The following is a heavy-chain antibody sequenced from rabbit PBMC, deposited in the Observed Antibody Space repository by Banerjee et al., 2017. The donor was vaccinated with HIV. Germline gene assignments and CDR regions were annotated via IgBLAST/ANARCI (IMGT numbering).Heavy chain of an antibody. CDR1: GLDFSSSYW. CDR3: ARGYTYAFTGAGYGSYFNL. CDR2: IYTGSSGST. J-gene: IGHJ4*01. D-gene: IGHD6-1*01. V-gene: IGHV1S45*01. Sequence: QEQLEESGGDLVQPEGSLTLTCTASGLDFSSSYWICWVRQAPGKGLEWIACIYTGSSGSTYYASWAKGRFTISKTSSTTVTLQMTSLTAADTATYFCARGYTYAFTGAGYGSYFNLWGPGTLVTVS.